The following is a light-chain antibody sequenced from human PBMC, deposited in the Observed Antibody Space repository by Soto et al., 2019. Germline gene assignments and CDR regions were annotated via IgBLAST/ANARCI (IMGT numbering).Light chain of an antibody. CDR2: AAS. J-gene: IGKJ1*01. Sequence: ALRMTQSPSSLSASTGDRVTITCRASQGISSYLVWYQQKPGKAPKLLIYAASTLQSGVPSRFSGSGSGTDFTLTISCLQSEDFATYYCQQYYSYPRTFGQGTKVEIK. V-gene: IGKV1-8*01. CDR3: QQYYSYPRT. CDR1: QGISSY.